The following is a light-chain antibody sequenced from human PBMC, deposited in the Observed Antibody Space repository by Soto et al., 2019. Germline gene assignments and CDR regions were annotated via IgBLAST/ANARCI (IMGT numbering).Light chain of an antibody. J-gene: IGKJ1*01. Sequence: DIQMTQSPSTLSASVGDRVTITCRASQSISSWLAGYQQKPGKAAKLLIDKASSLESGVPSRFSGSGSGTEFTLTISSLQPDDCATYYCQQYNSYRTFGQGPKVEIK. CDR1: QSISSW. CDR3: QQYNSYRT. V-gene: IGKV1-5*03. CDR2: KAS.